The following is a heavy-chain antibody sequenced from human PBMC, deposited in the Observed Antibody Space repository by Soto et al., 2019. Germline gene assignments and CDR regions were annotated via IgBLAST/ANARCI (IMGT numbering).Heavy chain of an antibody. V-gene: IGHV4-59*08. J-gene: IGHJ3*02. CDR3: ARHALRFNPRGGSGAFDI. CDR1: GGSISSYY. CDR2: IYYSGST. Sequence: SETLSLTCTVSGGSISSYYWSWIRQPPGKGLEWIGYIYYSGSTNYNPSLKSRVTISVDTSKNQFSLKLSSVTAADTAVYYCARHALRFNPRGGSGAFDIWGQWTMVTVSS. D-gene: IGHD3-10*01.